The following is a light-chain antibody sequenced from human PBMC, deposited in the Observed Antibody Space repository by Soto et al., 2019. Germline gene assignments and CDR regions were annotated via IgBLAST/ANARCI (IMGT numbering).Light chain of an antibody. CDR3: QQYNDWPQT. Sequence: ERVMTQSPATLYLSPVERAALSSRASQSASSTLAWYQQKPGQAPRLLIYGASTRATGIPARFSGSGSGTEFTLTISSLQSEDFAVYYCQQYNDWPQTFGQGTKVNI. V-gene: IGKV3-15*01. J-gene: IGKJ1*01. CDR2: GAS. CDR1: QSASST.